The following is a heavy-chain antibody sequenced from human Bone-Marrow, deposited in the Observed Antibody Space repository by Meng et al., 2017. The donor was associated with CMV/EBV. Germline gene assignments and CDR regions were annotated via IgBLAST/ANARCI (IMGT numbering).Heavy chain of an antibody. V-gene: IGHV3-30*04. CDR1: GFTFSSDA. D-gene: IGHD2-15*01. J-gene: IGHJ4*02. CDR3: AREYCSGGSCYSDY. Sequence: SGFTFSSDAMHWVRQAPGKGLEWVAVISYDGSNKYYADSVKGRFTISRDNSKNTLYLQMNSLRAEDTAVYYCAREYCSGGSCYSDYWDQGTLVTVSS. CDR2: ISYDGSNK.